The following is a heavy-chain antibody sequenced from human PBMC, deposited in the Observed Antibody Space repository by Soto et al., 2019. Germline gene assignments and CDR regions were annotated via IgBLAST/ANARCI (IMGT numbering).Heavy chain of an antibody. CDR1: GVSISSGGYY. D-gene: IGHD2-2*02. Sequence: SETLSLTCTVSGVSISSGGYYWSWIRQHPGKGLEWIGYIYYSGSTYYNPSLKSRVTISVDTSKNQFSLKLSSVTAADTAVYYCARGRYCSSTSCYKGHWFDPWGQGTLVTVSS. J-gene: IGHJ5*02. CDR3: ARGRYCSSTSCYKGHWFDP. CDR2: IYYSGST. V-gene: IGHV4-31*03.